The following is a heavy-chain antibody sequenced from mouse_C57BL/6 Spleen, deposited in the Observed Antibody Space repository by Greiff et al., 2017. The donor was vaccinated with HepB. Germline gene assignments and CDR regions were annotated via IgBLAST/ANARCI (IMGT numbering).Heavy chain of an antibody. CDR2: ISSGSSTI. D-gene: IGHD1-1*01. CDR3: ARGGGSSSAWFAY. J-gene: IGHJ3*01. V-gene: IGHV5-17*01. CDR1: GFTFSDYG. Sequence: EVQLVESGGGLVKPGGSLKLSCAASGFTFSDYGMHWVRQAPEKGLEWVAYISSGSSTIYYADTVKGRFTISRDNAKNTLFLQMTSLRSEDTAMYYCARGGGSSSAWFAYWGQGTLVTVSA.